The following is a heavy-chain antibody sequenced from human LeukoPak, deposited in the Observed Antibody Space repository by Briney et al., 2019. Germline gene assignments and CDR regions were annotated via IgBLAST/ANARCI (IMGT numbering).Heavy chain of an antibody. CDR2: INHSGST. V-gene: IGHV4-34*01. D-gene: IGHD3-9*01. Sequence: SETLSLTCAVYGGSFSGYYWSWIRQPPGKGLEWIGEINHSGSTNYNPSLKSRVTISADTSKNQFSLKLSSVTAADTAVYYCARQKGGLRYFDWLSVPFDYWGQGTLVTVSS. CDR3: ARQKGGLRYFDWLSVPFDY. J-gene: IGHJ4*02. CDR1: GGSFSGYY.